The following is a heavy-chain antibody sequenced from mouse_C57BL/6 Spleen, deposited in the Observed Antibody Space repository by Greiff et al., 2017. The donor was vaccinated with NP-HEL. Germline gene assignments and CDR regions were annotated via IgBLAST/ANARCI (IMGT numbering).Heavy chain of an antibody. J-gene: IGHJ4*01. CDR1: FSPFPSSP. CDR3: ARHEEIYYDYDLYAMDY. Sequence: QVQLQQSGAELVPPFCSVNLSCNYSFSPFPSSPLPFFPPLSFPVLAWIVWFYPSLFLITYKEKGQDKATLTADKSSSTVSMELSIWTSEDSALCFCARHEEIYYDYDLYAMDYVGQRTSVTVSS. D-gene: IGHD2-4*01. V-gene: IGHV1-62-2*01. CDR2: FYPSLFLI.